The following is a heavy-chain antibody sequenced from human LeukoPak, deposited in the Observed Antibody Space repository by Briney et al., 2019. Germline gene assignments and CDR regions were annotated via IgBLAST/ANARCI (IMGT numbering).Heavy chain of an antibody. CDR3: ARRATAHGMDV. V-gene: IGHV3-74*01. CDR1: GFSFSSYW. CDR2: INSDGISI. J-gene: IGHJ6*02. Sequence: GGSLRLSCTASGFSFSSYWMYWVRRAPGRGLVWVSRINSDGISISYADSVKGRFTISRDSAKNTLYLQVNSLRAEDTAVYYCARRATAHGMDVWGQGTTVTVSS.